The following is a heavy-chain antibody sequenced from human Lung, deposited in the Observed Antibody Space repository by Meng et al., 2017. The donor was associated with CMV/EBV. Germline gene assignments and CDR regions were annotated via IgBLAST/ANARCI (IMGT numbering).Heavy chain of an antibody. V-gene: IGHV1-18*01. J-gene: IGHJ6*02. CDR1: RYTFTSYG. CDR2: ISAYNGNT. D-gene: IGHD2-2*02. Sequence: ASVKVSCNPSRYTFTSYGISWVRQAPGQGLEWMGWISAYNGNTNYAQKLQGRVTMTTDTSTSTAYMELRSLRSDDTAVYYCAREGYCSSTSCYTSRYYYYYGMDVWGQGTRVTVSS. CDR3: AREGYCSSTSCYTSRYYYYYGMDV.